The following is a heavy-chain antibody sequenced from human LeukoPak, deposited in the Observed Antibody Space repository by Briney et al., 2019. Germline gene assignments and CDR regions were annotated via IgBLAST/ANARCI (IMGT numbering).Heavy chain of an antibody. CDR3: ARGGSHYYYYYYMDV. Sequence: VASVKVSCKASGYTFTGYYMHWVRQATGQGLGWMGWMNPNSGNTGYAQKFQGRVTITRNTSISTAYMELSSLRSEDTAVYYCARGGSHYYYYYYMDVWGKGTTVTVSS. CDR1: GYTFTGYY. V-gene: IGHV1-8*03. CDR2: MNPNSGNT. D-gene: IGHD1-26*01. J-gene: IGHJ6*03.